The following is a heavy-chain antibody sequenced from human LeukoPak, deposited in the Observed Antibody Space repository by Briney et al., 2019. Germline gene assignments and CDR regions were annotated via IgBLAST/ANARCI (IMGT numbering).Heavy chain of an antibody. CDR2: IFYSGST. CDR3: AIHEYYYDSSGYYPLGVDY. V-gene: IGHV4-39*01. D-gene: IGHD3-22*01. CDR1: GGSISNSFYY. Sequence: SETLSLTCTVSGGSISNSFYYWAWTRQPPGKGLEWIGSIFYSGSTHYTPSLKRRVTISVDTSKIQSSLKLSSVTATDTAVYYCAIHEYYYDSSGYYPLGVDYWGQGTLVTVSS. J-gene: IGHJ4*02.